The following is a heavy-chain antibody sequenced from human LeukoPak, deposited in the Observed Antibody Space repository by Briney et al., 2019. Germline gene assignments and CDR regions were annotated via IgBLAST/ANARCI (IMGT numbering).Heavy chain of an antibody. CDR1: GYTFTGYY. CDR2: INPNSGGT. Sequence: ASVKVSCKACGYTFTGYYMHWVRQAPGQGLEWMGWINPNSGGTNYAQKFQGRVTMTRDTSISTAYMELSRLRSDDTAVYYCARGRVDIVATISLDNWGQGTLVTVSS. D-gene: IGHD5-12*01. CDR3: ARGRVDIVATISLDN. J-gene: IGHJ4*02. V-gene: IGHV1-2*02.